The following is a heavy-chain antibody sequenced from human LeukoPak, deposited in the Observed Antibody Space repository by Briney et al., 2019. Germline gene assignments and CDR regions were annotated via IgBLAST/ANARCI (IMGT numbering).Heavy chain of an antibody. CDR1: GGSISSSSYY. CDR2: IYYSGST. Sequence: PSETLSLTCTVSGGSISSSSYYWGWIRQPPGKGLEWIGSIYYSGSTYYNPSLKSRVTISVDTSKNQFSLKLSSVTAADAAVYYCARVAPGASWYSYYYFDYWGQGTLVTVSS. V-gene: IGHV4-39*07. CDR3: ARVAPGASWYSYYYFDY. J-gene: IGHJ4*02. D-gene: IGHD2-15*01.